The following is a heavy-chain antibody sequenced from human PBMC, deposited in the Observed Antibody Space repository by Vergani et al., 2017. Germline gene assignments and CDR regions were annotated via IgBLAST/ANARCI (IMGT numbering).Heavy chain of an antibody. J-gene: IGHJ5*02. Sequence: EVQLVESGGGLVKPGGSLRLSCAASGFTFSNAWMSWVRQAPGKGLEWVGRIKSKTDGGTTDYAAPVKGRFTISRDDSKNTLYLQMNSLKTEDTAVYYCTTLGGLLLGFGELYNWFDPWGQGTLVTVSS. CDR3: TTLGGLLLGFGELYNWFDP. V-gene: IGHV3-15*01. CDR1: GFTFSNAW. CDR2: IKSKTDGGTT. D-gene: IGHD3-10*01.